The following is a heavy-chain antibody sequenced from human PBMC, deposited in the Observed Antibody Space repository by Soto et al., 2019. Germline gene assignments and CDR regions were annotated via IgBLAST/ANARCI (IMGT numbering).Heavy chain of an antibody. D-gene: IGHD6-13*01. CDR1: GCSISAYD. CDR3: ARVAAAGPPKRVNWLDP. J-gene: IGHJ5*02. V-gene: IGHV4-59*01. Sequence: PAEPLSLPCTVSGCSISAYDWGGIRQPPGKGLEWIGYIYYRGSTNYNPPLKSRVTISVDTSKNQFSLKLSSVTAADTAVYYCARVAAAGPPKRVNWLDPWGQGTLVTVSS. CDR2: IYYRGST.